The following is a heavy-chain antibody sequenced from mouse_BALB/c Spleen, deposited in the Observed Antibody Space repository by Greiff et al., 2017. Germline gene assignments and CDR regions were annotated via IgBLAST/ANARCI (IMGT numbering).Heavy chain of an antibody. J-gene: IGHJ4*01. D-gene: IGHD4-1*01. CDR3: AKNWDAYYYAMDY. CDR1: GDSITSGY. Sequence: EVQLKESGPSLVKPSQTLSLTCSVTGDSITSGYWNWIRKFPGNKLEYMGYISYSGSTYYNPSLKSRISITRDTSKNQYYLQLNSVTTEDTATYYCAKNWDAYYYAMDYWGQGTSVTVSS. V-gene: IGHV3-8*02. CDR2: ISYSGST.